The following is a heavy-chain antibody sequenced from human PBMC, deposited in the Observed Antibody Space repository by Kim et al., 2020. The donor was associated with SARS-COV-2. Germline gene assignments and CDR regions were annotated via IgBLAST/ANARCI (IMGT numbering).Heavy chain of an antibody. CDR3: AREGYFDGGSFFFDY. Sequence: SETLSLTCTVSGVSITSHYWTWIRQPPGKGLEWIGNVFHSGSANYNPSLKSRVTMSVDTPKNQLSLQLSSMTAADTAVYYCAREGYFDGGSFFFDYCGQG. J-gene: IGHJ4*02. D-gene: IGHD2-15*01. V-gene: IGHV4-59*11. CDR2: VFHSGSA. CDR1: GVSITSHY.